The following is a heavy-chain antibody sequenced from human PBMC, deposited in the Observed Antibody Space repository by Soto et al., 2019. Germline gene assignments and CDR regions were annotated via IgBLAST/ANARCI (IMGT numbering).Heavy chain of an antibody. Sequence: SVKVSCKASGGTFSSYAISWVRQAPGQGLEWMGGIIPIFGTANYAQKFQGRVTITADESTSTAYMELSSLRSEDTAVYYCASKLEPTVNYYGMDVWGQGTTVTVS. V-gene: IGHV1-69*13. CDR2: IIPIFGTA. D-gene: IGHD1-1*01. J-gene: IGHJ6*02. CDR1: GGTFSSYA. CDR3: ASKLEPTVNYYGMDV.